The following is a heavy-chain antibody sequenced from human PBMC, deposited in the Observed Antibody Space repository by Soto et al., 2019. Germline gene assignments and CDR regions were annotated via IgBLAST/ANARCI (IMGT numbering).Heavy chain of an antibody. J-gene: IGHJ5*02. D-gene: IGHD6-6*01. CDR1: GFSFTGYY. CDR2: INAHSCGT. Sequence: GASVKVSCKASGFSFTGYYIHWLRQAPGQGLEWMGWINAHSCGTEYAQKFQGRVTLTRDTSIATASLTLTSLTSDDTALYYCAKDLTRQLAYWLDPWGQGTQVTVSS. CDR3: AKDLTRQLAYWLDP. V-gene: IGHV1-2*02.